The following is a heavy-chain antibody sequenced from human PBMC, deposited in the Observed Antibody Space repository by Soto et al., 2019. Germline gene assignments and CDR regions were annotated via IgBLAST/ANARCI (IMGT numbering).Heavy chain of an antibody. CDR1: GGSIGGSNW. J-gene: IGHJ4*02. V-gene: IGHV4-4*02. CDR2: IYHSGST. Sequence: PSETLCLTYAVSGGSIGGSNWWSWVRQPPGKGLEWIGEIYHSGSTNYNPSLKSRVTISVDTSKNQFSLNLSSVTAADTAVYYCARLHYDILTGYPFDYWGQGTLVTVSS. D-gene: IGHD3-9*01. CDR3: ARLHYDILTGYPFDY.